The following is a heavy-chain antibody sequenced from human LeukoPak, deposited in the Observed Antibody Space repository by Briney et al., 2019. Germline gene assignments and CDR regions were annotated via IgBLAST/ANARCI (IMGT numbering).Heavy chain of an antibody. CDR3: ARRRGDSASASEY. Sequence: GESLKISCKTSGYSFTSYWIGWVRQKPGKGLEWMGIIYPGDSDIRYSRPFLRQVTISVDKTNTTAYLQWSSLKASDTAMYYCARRRGDSASASEYWGQGTLVTVSS. V-gene: IGHV5-51*01. D-gene: IGHD6-13*01. CDR2: IYPGDSDI. CDR1: GYSFTSYW. J-gene: IGHJ4*02.